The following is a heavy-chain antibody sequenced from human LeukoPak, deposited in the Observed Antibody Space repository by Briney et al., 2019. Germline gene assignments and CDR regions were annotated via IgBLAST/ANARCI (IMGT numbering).Heavy chain of an antibody. CDR1: GGSFSRYY. D-gene: IGHD3-3*02. CDR3: ARGATISETGYFDF. Sequence: PSETLSLTCAVYGGSFSRYYWSWIRQSPGKGLEWIAEIDHRGDTNYNPPVKSRVTISVDTSKSQFSLKVRSLSAADTAVYYCARGATISETGYFDFWGQGTLVTVSS. V-gene: IGHV4-34*01. J-gene: IGHJ4*03. CDR2: IDHRGDT.